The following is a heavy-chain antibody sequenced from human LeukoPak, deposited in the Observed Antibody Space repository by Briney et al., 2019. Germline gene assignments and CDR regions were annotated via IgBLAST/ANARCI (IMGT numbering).Heavy chain of an antibody. J-gene: IGHJ4*02. CDR2: ISSSGSTI. CDR1: GFTFSSYA. D-gene: IGHD3-3*02. Sequence: GGSLRLSCAASGFTFSSYAMSWIRQAPGKGLEWVSYISSSGSTIYYADSVKGRFTISRDNAKNSLYLQMNSLRAEDTAVYYCARGPNGAFLEFDYWGQGTLVTVSS. CDR3: ARGPNGAFLEFDY. V-gene: IGHV3-11*01.